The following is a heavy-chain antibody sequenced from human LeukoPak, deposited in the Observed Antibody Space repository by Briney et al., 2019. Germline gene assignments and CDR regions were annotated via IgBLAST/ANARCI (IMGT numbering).Heavy chain of an antibody. CDR2: IFPGDSDT. J-gene: IGHJ4*02. CDR3: AKSSYRGAIAAAGVDY. CDR1: GSIFTTNW. D-gene: IGHD6-13*01. Sequence: GESLQISCKASGSIFTTNWIGCGRQLPGQGLEWMGIIFPGDSDTRYSPSFQGQVTISADKSISTAYLQWRSLKASDTAIYYCAKSSYRGAIAAAGVDYWGQGTLVTVSS. V-gene: IGHV5-51*01.